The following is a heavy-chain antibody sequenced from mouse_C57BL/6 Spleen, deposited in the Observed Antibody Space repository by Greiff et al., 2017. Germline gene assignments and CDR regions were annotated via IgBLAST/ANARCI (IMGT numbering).Heavy chain of an antibody. Sequence: EVQLQQSGAELVRPGASVKLSCTASGFNIKDYYMHWVKQRPEQGLEWIGRIDPEDGDTEYAPKFQGKATMTADTSSNTAYLQLSSLTSEDTAVYYCTTQLTGTAWFAYWGQGTLVTVSA. J-gene: IGHJ3*01. D-gene: IGHD4-1*01. CDR1: GFNIKDYY. V-gene: IGHV14-1*01. CDR2: IDPEDGDT. CDR3: TTQLTGTAWFAY.